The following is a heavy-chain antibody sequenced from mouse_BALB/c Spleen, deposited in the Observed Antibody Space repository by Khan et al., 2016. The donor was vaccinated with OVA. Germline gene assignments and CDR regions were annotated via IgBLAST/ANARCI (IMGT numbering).Heavy chain of an antibody. J-gene: IGHJ3*01. CDR1: GFTFSSYS. CDR2: ISSDGDYT. Sequence: DVHLVESGGDLVKPGGSLKLSCAASGFTFSSYSMSWVRQTPDKGLEWVATISSDGDYTYFPDSVKGRFTLSRDNAKNTLNLQMSSLKSEDTAWYDWASHLTGSVAYWGQGTLVTVSA. D-gene: IGHD4-1*01. CDR3: ASHLTGSVAY. V-gene: IGHV5-6*01.